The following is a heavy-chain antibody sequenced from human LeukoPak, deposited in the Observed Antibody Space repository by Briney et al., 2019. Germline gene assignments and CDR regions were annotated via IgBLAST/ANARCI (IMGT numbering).Heavy chain of an antibody. D-gene: IGHD2-8*01. J-gene: IGHJ4*02. Sequence: GGSLRLSCAASGFTFSSYSMNWARQAPGKGLEWVASISSSSSYIYYADSVKGRFTISRDNAKNSLYLQMNSLRAEDTAVYYCAREGGLTVEPVFDYWGQGTLVTVSS. CDR3: AREGGLTVEPVFDY. V-gene: IGHV3-21*01. CDR1: GFTFSSYS. CDR2: ISSSSSYI.